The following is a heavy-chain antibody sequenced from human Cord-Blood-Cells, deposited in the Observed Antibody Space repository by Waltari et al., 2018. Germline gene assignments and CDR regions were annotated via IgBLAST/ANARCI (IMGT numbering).Heavy chain of an antibody. D-gene: IGHD3-9*01. CDR2: MNPNSGNT. V-gene: IGHV1-8*01. CDR1: GYTFTSYD. Sequence: QVQLVQSGAEVKKPGASVKVSCKASGYTFTSYDINWVRPATGQGLEWMGWMNPNSGNTGYAQKFQGRVTMTRNTSISTAYMELSSLRSEDTAVYYCARGSGAYDILTGYYSHNWFDPWGQGTLVTVSS. J-gene: IGHJ5*02. CDR3: ARGSGAYDILTGYYSHNWFDP.